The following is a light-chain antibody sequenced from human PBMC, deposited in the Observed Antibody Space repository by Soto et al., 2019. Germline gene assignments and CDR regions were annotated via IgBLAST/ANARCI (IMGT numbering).Light chain of an antibody. CDR1: SSDVGGYNY. CDR2: EVS. Sequence: QSALTQPASVSGSPGQSITISCTGTSSDVGGYNYVSWYQQHPGKAPKLMIYEVSNRPSGASNRFSGSKSGNTASLTISGLQAEDEADYYCSSYTSRNTLDYVFGTGTKVTVL. J-gene: IGLJ1*01. V-gene: IGLV2-14*01. CDR3: SSYTSRNTLDYV.